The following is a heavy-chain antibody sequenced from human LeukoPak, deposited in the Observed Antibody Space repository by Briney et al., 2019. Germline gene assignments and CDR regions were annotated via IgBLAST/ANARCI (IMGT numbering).Heavy chain of an antibody. J-gene: IGHJ6*02. D-gene: IGHD3-10*01. V-gene: IGHV3-11*01. CDR1: GFTFSDYY. CDR2: ISSSGSTI. Sequence: PGRSLRLSCAASGFTFSDYYMSWIRQAPGKGLEWVSYISSSGSTIYYADSVKGRFTISRDNAKNSLYLQMNSLRAEDTAVYYCARLHGLVRGVINYYYGMDVWGQGTTVTVSS. CDR3: ARLHGLVRGVINYYYGMDV.